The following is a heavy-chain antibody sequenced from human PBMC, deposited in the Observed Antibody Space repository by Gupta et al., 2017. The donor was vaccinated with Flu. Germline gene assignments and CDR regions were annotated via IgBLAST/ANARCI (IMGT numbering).Heavy chain of an antibody. Sequence: KVSGYAFTDYYIHWVQQAPGKGLEWMGLVDPEDGGAIYAEKFQDRVTISADTSTDTAYMELSTLRSEDTALYYCATLPTGTTGGEGWGQGTLVTVSS. CDR1: GYAFTDYY. CDR3: ATLPTGTTGGEG. CDR2: VDPEDGGA. V-gene: IGHV1-69-2*01. J-gene: IGHJ4*02. D-gene: IGHD1-7*01.